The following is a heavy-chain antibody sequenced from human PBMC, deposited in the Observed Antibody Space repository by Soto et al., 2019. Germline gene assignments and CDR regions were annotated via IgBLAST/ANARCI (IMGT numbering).Heavy chain of an antibody. CDR1: GFTFSSYA. D-gene: IGHD6-6*01. V-gene: IGHV3-23*01. CDR3: AKDKYSSSEGGSFDY. Sequence: GGSLRLSCAASGFTFSSYAMSWVRQAPGKGLEWVSAISGSGGSTYYADSVKGRFTISRDNSKNTLYLQMNSLRAEDTAVYYCAKDKYSSSEGGSFDYWGQGTLVTVSS. CDR2: ISGSGGST. J-gene: IGHJ4*02.